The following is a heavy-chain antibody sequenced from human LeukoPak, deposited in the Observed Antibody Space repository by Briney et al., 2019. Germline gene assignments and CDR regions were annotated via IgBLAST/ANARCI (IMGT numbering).Heavy chain of an antibody. V-gene: IGHV3-30*03. D-gene: IGHD2-15*01. CDR1: GFTFSSYS. Sequence: GGSLRLSCAASGFTFSSYSMHWVRQAPGKGLEWVAVISYDGSNKYYADSVKGRFTISRDNSKNTLYLQMNSLRAEDTAVYYCARAPLPQRYCSGGSCYYWYFDLWGRGTLVTVSS. J-gene: IGHJ2*01. CDR2: ISYDGSNK. CDR3: ARAPLPQRYCSGGSCYYWYFDL.